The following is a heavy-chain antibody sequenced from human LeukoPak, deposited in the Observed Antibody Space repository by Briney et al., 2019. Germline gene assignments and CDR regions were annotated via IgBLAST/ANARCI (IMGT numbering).Heavy chain of an antibody. V-gene: IGHV4-39*07. D-gene: IGHD6-13*01. CDR3: ARFSSRWSYFDY. CDR2: IYYSGST. CDR1: GGSISSSSYY. J-gene: IGHJ4*02. Sequence: SETLSLTCTVSGGSISSSSYYWGWIRQPPGKGLEWIGSIYYSGSTYYNPSLKSRVTISVDTSKNQFSLKLSSVTAADTAVYYCARFSSRWSYFDYWGQGTLVTVSS.